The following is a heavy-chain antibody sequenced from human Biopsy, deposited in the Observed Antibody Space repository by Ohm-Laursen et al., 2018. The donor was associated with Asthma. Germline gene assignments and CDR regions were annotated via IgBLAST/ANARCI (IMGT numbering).Heavy chain of an antibody. V-gene: IGHV1-69*13. J-gene: IGHJ6*02. CDR2: LIPVLGTP. CDR1: GDSFSNYA. Sequence: SVKVSCKTSGDSFSNYAISWVRQAPGQGLEWMGGLIPVLGTPDHAQMFEGRVTITADESTSTAYMELSSLSSEDTAVYYCARGYSGSDRIVYYYSGLEVWGQGTTITVSS. CDR3: ARGYSGSDRIVYYYSGLEV. D-gene: IGHD5-12*01.